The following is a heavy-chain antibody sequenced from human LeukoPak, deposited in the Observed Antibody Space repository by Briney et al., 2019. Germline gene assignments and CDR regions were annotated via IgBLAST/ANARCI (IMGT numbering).Heavy chain of an antibody. CDR1: GGSFSGYY. CDR2: INDSGST. V-gene: IGHV4-34*01. J-gene: IGHJ4*02. CDR3: ARARETVAIDY. Sequence: PSETLSLTCAVYGGSFSGYYWSWIRQPPGKGLEWIGEINDSGSTNYNPSLKSRVTILVDTSKNQFSLKLTSVTAADTAVYYCARARETVAIDYWGQGTLVTVSS. D-gene: IGHD5-12*01.